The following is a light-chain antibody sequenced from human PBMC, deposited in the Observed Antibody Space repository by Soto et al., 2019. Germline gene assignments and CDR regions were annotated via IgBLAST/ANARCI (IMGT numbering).Light chain of an antibody. CDR1: QSVRSN. J-gene: IGKJ1*01. V-gene: IGKV3-20*01. CDR3: QQYGSSPWT. Sequence: EIVTTESLATLSVSPGERATLSCRASQSVRSNLAWYQQRPGQAPRLLIYGASTRATGIPDRFSGSGSGTDFTLTISRLEPEDFAVYCCQQYGSSPWTFGQGTKVDI. CDR2: GAS.